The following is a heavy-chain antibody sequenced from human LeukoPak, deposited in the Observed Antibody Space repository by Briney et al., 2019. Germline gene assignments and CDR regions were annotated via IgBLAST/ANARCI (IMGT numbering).Heavy chain of an antibody. Sequence: GGSLRLSCAASGFTFSTYGMHGVRQAPGKGLVWVSRMNSDGSSRIYADSVKGRFTISRDNAKNTLYLEMNSLRAEDTAVYYCARGGGTYFGFWGQGTLVTVSS. D-gene: IGHD1-26*01. J-gene: IGHJ4*02. CDR2: MNSDGSSR. CDR1: GFTFSTYG. CDR3: ARGGGTYFGF. V-gene: IGHV3-74*01.